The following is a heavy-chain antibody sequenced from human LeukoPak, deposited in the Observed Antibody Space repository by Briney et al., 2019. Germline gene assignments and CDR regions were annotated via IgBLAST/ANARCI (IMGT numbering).Heavy chain of an antibody. J-gene: IGHJ6*02. CDR3: ARDPLSSYYYYYGMDV. CDR2: IYSGGST. V-gene: IGHV3-66*01. CDR1: GFTFDDYA. Sequence: PGGSLRLSCAASGFTFDDYAMHWVRQAPGKGLEWVSVIYSGGSTYYADSVKGRFTISRDNSKNTLYLQMNSLRAEDTAVYYCARDPLSSYYYYYGMDVWGQGTTVTVSS.